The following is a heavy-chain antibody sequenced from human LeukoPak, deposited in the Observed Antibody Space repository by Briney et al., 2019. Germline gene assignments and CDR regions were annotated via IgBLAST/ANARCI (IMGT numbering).Heavy chain of an antibody. CDR2: INTNTGNP. CDR1: GYTFTSYA. CDR3: ARVAPRGSSSSDYYFDY. V-gene: IGHV7-4-1*02. J-gene: IGHJ4*02. Sequence: ASVKVSCKASGYTFTSYATNWVRQAPGQGLEWMGWINTNTGNPTYAQGFTGRFVFSLDTSVSTAYLQISSLKAEDTAVYYCARVAPRGSSSSDYYFDYWGQGTLVTVSS. D-gene: IGHD6-6*01.